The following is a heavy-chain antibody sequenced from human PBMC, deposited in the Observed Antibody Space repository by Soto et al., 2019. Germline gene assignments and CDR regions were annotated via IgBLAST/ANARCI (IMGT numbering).Heavy chain of an antibody. J-gene: IGHJ4*02. CDR2: IAYDGRTK. V-gene: IGHV3-30*09. CDR3: ATSTSVTFDS. CDR1: GFTFQNHA. D-gene: IGHD4-4*01. Sequence: QVQLMESEGGVVQPGKSLRLSCVASGFTFQNHAMYWIRQAPGKGLEWVALIAYDGRTKYSDAVRGRFAVSRDNSKSTQYLQMNSLRPEDTAVYYCATSTSVTFDSWGQGALVIVSS.